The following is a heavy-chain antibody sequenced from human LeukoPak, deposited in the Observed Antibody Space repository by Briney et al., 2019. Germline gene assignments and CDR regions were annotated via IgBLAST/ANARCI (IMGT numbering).Heavy chain of an antibody. Sequence: ASVKVSCKASGYTFTGYYVHWVRQAPGQGLEWMGRINPNSGGTNYAQKFQGRVTMTRDTSISTAYMELSRLRSDDTAVYYCARPIYDFWSGYYNYWGQGTLVTVSS. CDR2: INPNSGGT. V-gene: IGHV1-2*06. D-gene: IGHD3-3*01. CDR3: ARPIYDFWSGYYNY. CDR1: GYTFTGYY. J-gene: IGHJ4*02.